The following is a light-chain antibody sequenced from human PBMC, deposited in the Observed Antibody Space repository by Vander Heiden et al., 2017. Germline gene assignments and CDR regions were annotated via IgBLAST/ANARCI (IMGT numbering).Light chain of an antibody. Sequence: DIQMTQSPSTLPASVGARVTITCRASQSISSWLDWYQQKPGKAPKLLIYDASSLESGVPSRLSGSGSGTEFTLTISSLQPDDFATYYCQQDNSYPWTFGQGTKVEIK. CDR1: QSISSW. V-gene: IGKV1-5*01. CDR2: DAS. J-gene: IGKJ1*01. CDR3: QQDNSYPWT.